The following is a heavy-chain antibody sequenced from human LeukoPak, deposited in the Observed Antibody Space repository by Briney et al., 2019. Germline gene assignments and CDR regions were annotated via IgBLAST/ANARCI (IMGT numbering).Heavy chain of an antibody. CDR3: PRSRHYDSSGYYRY. CDR1: GYTFTVYY. J-gene: IGHJ4*02. V-gene: IGHV1-2*02. Sequence: ASVKVSCKASGYTFTVYYMHWVRQAPGQGLEWMGWINSNIGGTNYAQKFQCRVTMTRDTSITTASMELSRLRSDDTAVYYCPRSRHYDSSGYYRYWGQGTLVTVSS. D-gene: IGHD3-22*01. CDR2: INSNIGGT.